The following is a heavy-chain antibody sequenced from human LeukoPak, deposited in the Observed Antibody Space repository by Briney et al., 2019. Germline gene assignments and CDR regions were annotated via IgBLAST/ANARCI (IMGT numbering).Heavy chain of an antibody. Sequence: ASVNVSCKASGYTFTSYYMHWVRQAPGQGLEWMGIINPSGGSTSYAQKFQGRVTMTRDTSTSTVYMELSSLRSEDTAVYYCARDPSPLYSSSWYYFDYWGQGTLVTVSS. D-gene: IGHD6-13*01. CDR2: INPSGGST. V-gene: IGHV1-46*01. CDR3: ARDPSPLYSSSWYYFDY. CDR1: GYTFTSYY. J-gene: IGHJ4*02.